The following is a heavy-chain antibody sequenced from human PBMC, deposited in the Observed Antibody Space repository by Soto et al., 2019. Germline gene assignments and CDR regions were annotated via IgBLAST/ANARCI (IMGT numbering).Heavy chain of an antibody. Sequence: QVQLVQSGAEVKKPGASVKVSCKASGYTFTSYDINWVRQATGQGLEWMGWMNPNSGNTGYAQKFQGRVTMTRNTSMSTGYMERSTLRSEGTAVYYCARGSTWAGGVDYWGQGTMVTVSS. V-gene: IGHV1-8*01. J-gene: IGHJ4*02. D-gene: IGHD3-16*01. CDR2: MNPNSGNT. CDR1: GYTFTSYD. CDR3: ARGSTWAGGVDY.